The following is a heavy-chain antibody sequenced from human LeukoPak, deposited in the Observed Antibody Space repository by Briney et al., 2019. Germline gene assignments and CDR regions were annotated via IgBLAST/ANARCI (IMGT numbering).Heavy chain of an antibody. Sequence: GGSLRLSCAASGFTFSSYAMSWVRQAPGKGLEWVSAISGSGGSTYYADSVKGRFTISRDNSKNTLYLHMNSLRAEDTAVYYCAKQSGSYGLSWFDPWGQGTLVTVSS. J-gene: IGHJ5*02. D-gene: IGHD1-26*01. CDR3: AKQSGSYGLSWFDP. V-gene: IGHV3-23*01. CDR1: GFTFSSYA. CDR2: ISGSGGST.